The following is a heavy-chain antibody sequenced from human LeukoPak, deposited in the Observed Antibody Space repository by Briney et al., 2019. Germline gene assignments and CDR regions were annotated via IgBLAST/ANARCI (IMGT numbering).Heavy chain of an antibody. D-gene: IGHD2-15*01. CDR1: GGSIISYF. V-gene: IGHV4-59*01. J-gene: IGHJ4*02. CDR2: ISHSGST. Sequence: SETLSLTCSVSGGSIISYFWSWLRQPPGKGLEWIGYISHSGSTNYNPSLKSRVTISVDTPKNQFSLKLSSVTAAGTAVYYCARSYRHYCSGGSCYSYYFDYGGEGTLVTVSS. CDR3: ARSYRHYCSGGSCYSYYFDY.